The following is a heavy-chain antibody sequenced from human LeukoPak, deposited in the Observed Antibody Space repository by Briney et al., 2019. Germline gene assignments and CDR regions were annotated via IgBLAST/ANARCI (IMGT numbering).Heavy chain of an antibody. CDR1: GFIFSSYS. CDR2: ISGSGGST. Sequence: HPGGSLRLSCAASGFIFSSYSMNWVRQAPGKGLEWVSAISGSGGSTYYADSVKGRFTISRDNSKNTLYLQMNSLRAEDTAIYYCAKDYGGNAGYFDYWGQGTLVTVSS. V-gene: IGHV3-23*01. CDR3: AKDYGGNAGYFDY. D-gene: IGHD4-23*01. J-gene: IGHJ4*02.